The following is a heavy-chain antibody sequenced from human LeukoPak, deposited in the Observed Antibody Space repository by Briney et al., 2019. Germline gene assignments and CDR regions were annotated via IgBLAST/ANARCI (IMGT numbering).Heavy chain of an antibody. D-gene: IGHD2-2*01. V-gene: IGHV4-39*07. CDR1: GGSISSSSYY. Sequence: SETLSLTCTVSGGSISSSSYYWGWIRQPPGKGLEWIGSIYYSGSTYYNPSLKSRVTISVDTSKNQFSLKLSSVTAADTAVYYCARWNPGVVVPAAHFDYWGQGTLVTVSS. J-gene: IGHJ4*02. CDR2: IYYSGST. CDR3: ARWNPGVVVPAAHFDY.